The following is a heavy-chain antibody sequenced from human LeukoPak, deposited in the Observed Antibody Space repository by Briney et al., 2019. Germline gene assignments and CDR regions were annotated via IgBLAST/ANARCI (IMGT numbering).Heavy chain of an antibody. V-gene: IGHV3-48*01. CDR1: GFTFSSYS. CDR2: ISSSSSTI. D-gene: IGHD3-3*01. Sequence: PGGSLRLSCAASGFTFSSYSMNWVRQAPGKGLEWVSYISSSSSTIYYADSVKGRFTISRDNAKNSLYLQMNSLRAEGTAVYYCARDRATYYDFWSVYFPPPPDRWGQGTLVTVSS. J-gene: IGHJ4*02. CDR3: ARDRATYYDFWSVYFPPPPDR.